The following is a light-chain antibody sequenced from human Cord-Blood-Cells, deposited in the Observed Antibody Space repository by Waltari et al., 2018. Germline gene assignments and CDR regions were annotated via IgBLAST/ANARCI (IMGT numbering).Light chain of an antibody. CDR1: SSNIGSNY. CDR3: AAWDDSLSGWV. V-gene: IGLV1-47*01. Sequence: QSVLTQPPSASGTPGQRVTISCSGSSSNIGSNYVYWYQQLPGTAPKLLIYRKNRRPAGVADRLCGSKSGTSASLAISGLRSEDEADYYCAAWDDSLSGWVFGGGTKLTVL. J-gene: IGLJ3*02. CDR2: RKN.